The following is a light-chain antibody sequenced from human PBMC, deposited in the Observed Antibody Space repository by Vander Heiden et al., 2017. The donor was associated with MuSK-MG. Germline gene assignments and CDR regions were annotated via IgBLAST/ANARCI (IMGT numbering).Light chain of an antibody. V-gene: IGKV3-20*01. J-gene: IGKJ5*01. CDR2: GAS. Sequence: EIVLTQSPGTLSLSPGERATLSCRASQSVSSNFLAWYQQRPGQPPRLLIYGASSRATGIPDRISGSGSGTDFTLTISRLEPEDFAVYYCQQDCKSPVTFGQGTLMEIK. CDR3: QQDCKSPVT. CDR1: QSVSSNF.